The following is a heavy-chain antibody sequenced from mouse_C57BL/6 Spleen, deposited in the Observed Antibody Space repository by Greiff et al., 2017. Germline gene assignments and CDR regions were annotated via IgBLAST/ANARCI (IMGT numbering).Heavy chain of an antibody. CDR1: GYTFTSYW. Sequence: QVQLQQPGTELVKPGASVKLSCKASGYTFTSYWMHWVKQRPGQGLEWIGNINPSNGGTNYNEKFKSKATLTVDKSSSTAYMQLSRLTSEDSAVYYCAREPIYDGYYDAMDYWGQGTSVTVSS. J-gene: IGHJ4*01. CDR2: INPSNGGT. V-gene: IGHV1-53*01. D-gene: IGHD2-3*01. CDR3: AREPIYDGYYDAMDY.